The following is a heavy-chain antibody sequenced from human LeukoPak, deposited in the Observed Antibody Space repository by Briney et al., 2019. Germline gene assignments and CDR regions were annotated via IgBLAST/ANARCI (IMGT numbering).Heavy chain of an antibody. Sequence: ASVKVSCKASGYTFTGYYMHWVRQAPGQGLEWMGWINPNSGGTNYAQKFQGRVTMTRDTSISTAYMELSRLRSDDTAVYYCAGAAAARPGGWFDPWGQGTLVTVSS. J-gene: IGHJ5*02. CDR1: GYTFTGYY. CDR3: AGAAAARPGGWFDP. CDR2: INPNSGGT. D-gene: IGHD6-6*01. V-gene: IGHV1-2*02.